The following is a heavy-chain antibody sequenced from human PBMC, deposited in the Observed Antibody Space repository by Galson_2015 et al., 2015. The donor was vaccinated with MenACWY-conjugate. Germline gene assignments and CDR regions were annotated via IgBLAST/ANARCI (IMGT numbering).Heavy chain of an antibody. CDR3: ARGGN. Sequence: SLRLSCAASGFRFSSQWLSWVRQAPGKGPECVASINEDGSDKSYMDSVKGRFTISRDNAQNSLSLQMNSLSVEDTAVYYCARGGNWGHGTLVTVS. CDR2: INEDGSDK. V-gene: IGHV3-7*03. CDR1: GFRFSSQW. J-gene: IGHJ4*01. D-gene: IGHD4-23*01.